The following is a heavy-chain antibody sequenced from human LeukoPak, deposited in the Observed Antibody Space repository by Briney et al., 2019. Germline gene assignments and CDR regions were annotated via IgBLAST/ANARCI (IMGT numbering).Heavy chain of an antibody. D-gene: IGHD1-1*01. CDR2: INPNSGGT. J-gene: IGHJ4*02. CDR1: GYTFTSYD. CDR3: ARVPLQLERYDQPFDY. V-gene: IGHV1-2*02. Sequence: ASVKVSCKASGYTFTSYDINWVRQATGQGLEWMGWINPNSGGTNYAQKFQGRVSMTRDTSISTAYMELSRLRSDDTAVYYCARVPLQLERYDQPFDYWGQGTLVTVSS.